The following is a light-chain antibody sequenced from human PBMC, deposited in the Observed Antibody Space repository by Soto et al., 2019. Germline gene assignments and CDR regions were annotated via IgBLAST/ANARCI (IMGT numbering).Light chain of an antibody. V-gene: IGKV3-20*01. Sequence: EFVLTQSPGTLSLSPGERATLSCRASQTVRNNYLAWYQQKPGQAPRLLIYGASSRATGIPDRFSGSGSGTDFTLTISSLEPEDSAVYYCQQHGSSPWMFGQGTKVDIK. J-gene: IGKJ1*01. CDR2: GAS. CDR3: QQHGSSPWM. CDR1: QTVRNNY.